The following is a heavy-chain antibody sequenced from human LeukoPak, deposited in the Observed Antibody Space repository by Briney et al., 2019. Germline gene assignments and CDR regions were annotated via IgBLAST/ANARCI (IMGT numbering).Heavy chain of an antibody. CDR1: GGSISSYY. J-gene: IGHJ6*02. Sequence: SETLSLTCTVSGGSISSYYWSWIRQPPGKGLEWIGYIYYSGSTNYNPSLKSRVTISVDTSKNQFSLKLSSVTAADTAVYYCARDGGRGMDVWGQGTTVTVSS. CDR2: IYYSGST. V-gene: IGHV4-59*01. CDR3: ARDGGRGMDV. D-gene: IGHD3-3*01.